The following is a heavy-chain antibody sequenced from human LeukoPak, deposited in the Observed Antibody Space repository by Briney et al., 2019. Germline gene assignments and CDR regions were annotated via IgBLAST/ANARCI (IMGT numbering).Heavy chain of an antibody. CDR1: GFTFSNAW. CDR2: IKSKTDGGTT. J-gene: IGHJ4*02. D-gene: IGHD2-2*01. V-gene: IGHV3-15*01. Sequence: PGGSLRLSCAASGFTFSNAWMSWVRQAPGKGLEWVGRIKSKTDGGTTDYAAPVKGRFTISRDDSKNTLYLQMNSLKTEDTAVYYCTTYCSSTSCYFSWWGYFDYWGQGTLVTVSS. CDR3: TTYCSSTSCYFSWWGYFDY.